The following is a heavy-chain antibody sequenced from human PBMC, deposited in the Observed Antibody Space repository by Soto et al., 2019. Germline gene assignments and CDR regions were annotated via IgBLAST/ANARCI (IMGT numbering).Heavy chain of an antibody. J-gene: IGHJ4*02. Sequence: EVQLLDSGGGWVQPGGSLRPSCAASGFTFSSYAMSWVRQAPGKGLEWVSAISGRGGSTYYADSVKGRFTIYRDNPKNTQYLQMNSLRAEDTAVYYCAKAFFTFSGWYRFYCGQGTLVTVSS. D-gene: IGHD6-19*01. V-gene: IGHV3-23*01. CDR3: AKAFFTFSGWYRFY. CDR1: GFTFSSYA. CDR2: ISGRGGST.